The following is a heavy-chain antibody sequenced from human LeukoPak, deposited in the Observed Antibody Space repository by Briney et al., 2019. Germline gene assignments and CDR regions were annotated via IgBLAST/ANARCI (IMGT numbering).Heavy chain of an antibody. Sequence: SETLSLTCAVYGGSFSGYYWSWIRQPPGKGLEWIGEINHSGSTNYNPSLKSRVTISVDTSKNQFYLKLSSVTAADTAVYYCAGQESWFDPWGQGTLVTVSS. J-gene: IGHJ5*02. V-gene: IGHV4-34*01. CDR3: AGQESWFDP. CDR1: GGSFSGYY. CDR2: INHSGST.